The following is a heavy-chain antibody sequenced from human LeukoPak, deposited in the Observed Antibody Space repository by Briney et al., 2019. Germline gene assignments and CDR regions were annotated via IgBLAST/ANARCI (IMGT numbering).Heavy chain of an antibody. J-gene: IGHJ4*02. D-gene: IGHD6-19*01. CDR2: TRNKANSYTT. CDR1: GFTFSDHY. CDR3: AKGTLRYSSCYEY. Sequence: GGSLRLSCAASGFTFSDHYMDWVRQAPGKGLEWVGRTRNKANSYTTEYAASVKGRSTISRDDSKNSLYLQMNSLRAEDTAMYYCAKGTLRYSSCYEYWGQGTPVAVSS. V-gene: IGHV3-72*01.